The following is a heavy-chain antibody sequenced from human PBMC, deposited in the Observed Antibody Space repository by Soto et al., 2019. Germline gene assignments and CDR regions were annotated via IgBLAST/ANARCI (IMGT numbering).Heavy chain of an antibody. CDR1: GFTFSSYN. V-gene: IGHV3-48*01. J-gene: IGHJ6*03. CDR3: ARDYRNYYYYMDV. CDR2: ISLSSSTI. Sequence: EVQLVESGGGLVQPGGSLRLSCAASGFTFSSYNMNWVRQAPGKGLEWISDISLSSSTIFYADSVKGRFTISRDNAKNSLYPQMNSLRAEDTAVYYCARDYRNYYYYMDVWGKGTTVTVSS.